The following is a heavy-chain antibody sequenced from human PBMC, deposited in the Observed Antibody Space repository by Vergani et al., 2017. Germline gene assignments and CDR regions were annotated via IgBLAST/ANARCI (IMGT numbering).Heavy chain of an antibody. CDR2: INHSGST. V-gene: IGHV4-34*01. CDR1: GGSFSGYY. CDR3: VRRDFWVGPRTFDF. D-gene: IGHD3-3*01. Sequence: QVQLQQWGAGLLKPSETLSLTCAVYGGSFSGYYWSWIRQPPGKGLEWIGEINHSGSTNYNPSLKSRVTISVDTSKNQFSLKLSSVTAADSAMYYCVRRDFWVGPRTFDFWGAGHRSPSLQ. J-gene: IGHJ3*01.